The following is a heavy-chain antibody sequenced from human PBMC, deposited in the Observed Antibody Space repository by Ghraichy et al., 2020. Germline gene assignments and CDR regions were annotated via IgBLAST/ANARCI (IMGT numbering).Heavy chain of an antibody. CDR2: INHSGST. V-gene: IGHV4-34*01. D-gene: IGHD3/OR15-3a*01. J-gene: IGHJ6*03. Sequence: SETLSLTCAVYGGSFSGYYWSWIRQPPGKGLEWIGEINHSGSTNYNPSLKSRVTISVDTSKNQFSLKLSSVTAADTAVYYCARGLGPNYYMDVWGKGTTVTVSS. CDR1: GGSFSGYY. CDR3: ARGLGPNYYMDV.